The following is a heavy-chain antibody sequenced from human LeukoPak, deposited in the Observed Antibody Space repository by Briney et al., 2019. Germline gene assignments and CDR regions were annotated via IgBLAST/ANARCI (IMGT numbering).Heavy chain of an antibody. D-gene: IGHD6-13*01. CDR1: GGSISSGDYY. Sequence: SETLSLTCTVYGGSISSGDYYWSWIRQPPGKGLEWIGYIYYSGSTYYNPSLKSRVTISVDTSKNQFSLKLSSVTAADTAVYYCARACTSYSSSWYADYWGQGTLVTVSS. CDR3: ARACTSYSSSWYADY. V-gene: IGHV4-30-4*01. J-gene: IGHJ4*02. CDR2: IYYSGST.